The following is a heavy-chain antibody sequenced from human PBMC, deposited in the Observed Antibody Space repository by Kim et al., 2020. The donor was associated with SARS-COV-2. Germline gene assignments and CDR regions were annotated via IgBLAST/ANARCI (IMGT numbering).Heavy chain of an antibody. J-gene: IGHJ5*02. V-gene: IGHV3-23*01. D-gene: IGHD4-17*01. Sequence: DSVKGRFTISRDNSKNPLYLQMNSLRAEDTAVYYCAKTPRPLYGVGWFDPWGQGTLVTVSS. CDR3: AKTPRPLYGVGWFDP.